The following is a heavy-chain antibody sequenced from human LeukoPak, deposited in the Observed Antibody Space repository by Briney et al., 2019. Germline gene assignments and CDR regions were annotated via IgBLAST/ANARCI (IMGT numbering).Heavy chain of an antibody. CDR2: INHSGST. CDR1: GGSFSGYY. J-gene: IGHJ4*02. D-gene: IGHD6-19*01. V-gene: IGHV4-34*01. Sequence: AETLSLTCAVYGGSFSGYYWSWIRQPPGKGLEWIGEINHSGSTNYNPSLKSRVTISVDTSKNQFSLKLSSVTAADTVVYYCARGQYSSGWYQYWGQGTLVTVSS. CDR3: ARGQYSSGWYQY.